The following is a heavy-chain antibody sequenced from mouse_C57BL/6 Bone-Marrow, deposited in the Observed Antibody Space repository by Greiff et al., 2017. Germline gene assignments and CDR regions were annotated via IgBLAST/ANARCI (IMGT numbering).Heavy chain of an antibody. J-gene: IGHJ4*01. D-gene: IGHD1-1*01. V-gene: IGHV1-7*01. CDR2: INPSSGYT. CDR3: ARSYYYGRSHDYYAMDY. CDR1: GYTFTSYW. Sequence: VQLQQSGAELAKPGASVKLSCKASGYTFTSYWMHWVKQRPGQGLEWIGYINPSSGYTKYNQKFKDKATLTADKSSSTASMQLSSLTYEDSAVYYCARSYYYGRSHDYYAMDYWGQGTSVTVSS.